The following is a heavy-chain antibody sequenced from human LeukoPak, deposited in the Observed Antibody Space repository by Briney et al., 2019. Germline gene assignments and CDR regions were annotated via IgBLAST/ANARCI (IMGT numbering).Heavy chain of an antibody. D-gene: IGHD3-10*01. J-gene: IGHJ5*02. V-gene: IGHV4-59*12. Sequence: SETLSLTCTVSGGSISSYYWSWIRQPPGKGLEWIGYVYNSGSTNYNPSLKSRVTISVDTSKNQFSLRLTSVTAADTAVYYCARGTPHYYGSGSYYIRRFDPWGQGTLVTVSS. CDR3: ARGTPHYYGSGSYYIRRFDP. CDR1: GGSISSYY. CDR2: VYNSGST.